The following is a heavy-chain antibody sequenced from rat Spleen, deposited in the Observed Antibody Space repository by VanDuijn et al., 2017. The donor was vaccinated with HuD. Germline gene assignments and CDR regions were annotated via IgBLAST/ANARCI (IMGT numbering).Heavy chain of an antibody. CDR2: ISSDGSLT. Sequence: EVQLVESDGGLVQPGRSLKLSCAASGFTFSDYYMAWVRQAPKKGLEWVATISSDGSLTYYRDSVKGRFTASRDDEKRTLYLQMDSLRSEDTATYYCARRHHGYTDYFDYWGQGVMVTVSS. V-gene: IGHV5-7*01. CDR1: GFTFSDYY. J-gene: IGHJ2*01. D-gene: IGHD1-4*01. CDR3: ARRHHGYTDYFDY.